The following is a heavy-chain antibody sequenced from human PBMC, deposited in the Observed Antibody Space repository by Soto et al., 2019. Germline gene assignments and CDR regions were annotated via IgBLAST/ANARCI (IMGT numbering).Heavy chain of an antibody. J-gene: IGHJ3*02. V-gene: IGHV4-4*08. CDR2: IYSSGST. Sequence: QVQLQESGPGLVKPSETLSLTCTVSGGSISNYFWSWIRQPPGKRLEWIDYIYSSGSTNYNPSLNSRTTISVDTSKNQFSLRLSSVTAADTAVYYCAGGWRTDGFDIWGQGTMVTVSS. D-gene: IGHD6-19*01. CDR1: GGSISNYF. CDR3: AGGWRTDGFDI.